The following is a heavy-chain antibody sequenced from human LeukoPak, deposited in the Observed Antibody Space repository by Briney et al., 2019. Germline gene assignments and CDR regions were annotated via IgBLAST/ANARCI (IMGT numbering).Heavy chain of an antibody. CDR1: GYTFTNYW. D-gene: IGHD3-3*01. CDR2: IYPEDSDT. CDR3: ARHEVGGDSSSGYEYYYYMDV. J-gene: IGHJ6*03. Sequence: GESLKISCKASGYTFTNYWIGWVRQMPGKGLEWMGIIYPEDSDTKYSPSFRGQVTISVDESTSTAYLQWSSLRASDTAIYYCARHEVGGDSSSGYEYYYYMDVWGKGTAVTVSS. V-gene: IGHV5-51*01.